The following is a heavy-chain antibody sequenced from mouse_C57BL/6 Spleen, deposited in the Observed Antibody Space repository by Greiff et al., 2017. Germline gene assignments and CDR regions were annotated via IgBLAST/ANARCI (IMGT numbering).Heavy chain of an antibody. J-gene: IGHJ1*03. CDR3: ARAPNYYGSSRSWYFDV. CDR1: GYTFTSYW. Sequence: VQLQQPGAELVMPGASVKLSCKASGYTFTSYWMHWVKQRPGQGLEWIGEIDPSDSYTNYNQKFKGKSTLTVDKSSSTAYMQLSSLTSEDSAVYYCARAPNYYGSSRSWYFDVWGTGTTVTVSS. CDR2: IDPSDSYT. D-gene: IGHD1-1*01. V-gene: IGHV1-69*01.